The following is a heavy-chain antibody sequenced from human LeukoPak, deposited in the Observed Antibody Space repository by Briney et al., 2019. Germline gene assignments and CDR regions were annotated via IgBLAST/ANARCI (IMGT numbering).Heavy chain of an antibody. V-gene: IGHV4-34*01. Sequence: MASETLSLTCAVYGGSISGYYWSWIRQPPGKGLEWIGEINHSGSTNYNPSLKSRVTISVDTSKNQFSLKLSSVTAADTAVYYCARGLYKVDYWGQGTLVTVSS. D-gene: IGHD3-10*01. CDR1: GGSISGYY. CDR2: INHSGST. CDR3: ARGLYKVDY. J-gene: IGHJ4*02.